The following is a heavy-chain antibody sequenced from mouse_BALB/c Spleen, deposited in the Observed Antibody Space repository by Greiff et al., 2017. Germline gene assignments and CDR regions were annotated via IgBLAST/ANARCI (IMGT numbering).Heavy chain of an antibody. J-gene: IGHJ2*01. CDR1: GYTFTNYW. CDR3: ARMILITTVFDY. CDR2: IYPGGGYT. Sequence: QVQLQQSGAELVRPGTSVKISCKASGYTFTNYWLGWVKQRPGHGLEWIGDIYPGGGYTNYNEKFKGKATLTADTSSSTAYMQLSSLTSEDSAVYCCARMILITTVFDYWGQGTTLTVSS. D-gene: IGHD1-1*01. V-gene: IGHV1-63*02.